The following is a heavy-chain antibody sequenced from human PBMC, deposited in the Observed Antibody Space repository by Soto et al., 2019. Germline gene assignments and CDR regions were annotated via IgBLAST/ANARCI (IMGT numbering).Heavy chain of an antibody. V-gene: IGHV1-69*02. D-gene: IGHD4-17*01. CDR3: ARGHGNHRFNY. Sequence: QVQLVQSGAEVKKPGSSVKVSCKASGGTFSSYTISWVRQAPGQGLEWMGRIIPIVGIANYAQKFQGRVTITADKSTSTAYMELSSLRSEDTAVYYCARGHGNHRFNYWGQGTLVTVSS. CDR1: GGTFSSYT. CDR2: IIPIVGIA. J-gene: IGHJ4*02.